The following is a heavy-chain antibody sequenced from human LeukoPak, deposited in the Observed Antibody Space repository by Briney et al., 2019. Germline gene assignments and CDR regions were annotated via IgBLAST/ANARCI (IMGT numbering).Heavy chain of an antibody. J-gene: IGHJ5*02. V-gene: IGHV3-74*01. D-gene: IGHD1-26*01. CDR3: ARDQDGVGATIDL. CDR1: GFTFSPYW. CDR2: INNDGSST. Sequence: GGSLRLSCAASGFTFSPYWMHWVRQAPGKGPVWVSRINNDGSSTWYTESVKGRFTISRDNARNTLSLQMHSLRAEDTALYYCARDQDGVGATIDLWGQGTLVTVSS.